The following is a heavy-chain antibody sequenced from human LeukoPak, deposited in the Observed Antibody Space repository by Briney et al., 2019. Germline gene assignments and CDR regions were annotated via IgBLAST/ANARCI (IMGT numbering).Heavy chain of an antibody. J-gene: IGHJ3*02. CDR2: IIPIFGTA. V-gene: IGHV1-69*13. Sequence: ASVKVSCKASGGTFSSYAISWVRQAPGQGLEWMGGIIPIFGTANYAQKFQGRVTITADESTSTAYMELSSLRREDTAAYYCAHIVVVPAAKDAFDIWGQGTMVTVSS. CDR1: GGTFSSYA. D-gene: IGHD2-2*01. CDR3: AHIVVVPAAKDAFDI.